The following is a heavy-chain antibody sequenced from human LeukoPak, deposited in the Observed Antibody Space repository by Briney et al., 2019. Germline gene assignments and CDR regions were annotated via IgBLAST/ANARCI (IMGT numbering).Heavy chain of an antibody. V-gene: IGHV1-2*02. CDR3: AREVGATRADYYYYMDV. CDR1: GYTFTGYY. CDR2: INPNSGGT. Sequence: GASVKVSCKASGYTFTGYYMHWVRQAPGQGLEWMGWINPNSGGTNYAQKFQGRVTMTRDTSISTAYMELSRLRSDDTAVYYCAREVGATRADYYYYMDVWGKGTTVTVSS. J-gene: IGHJ6*03. D-gene: IGHD1-26*01.